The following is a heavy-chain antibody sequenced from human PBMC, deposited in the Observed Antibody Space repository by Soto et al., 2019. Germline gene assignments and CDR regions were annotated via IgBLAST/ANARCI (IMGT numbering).Heavy chain of an antibody. CDR1: GFTFDDYA. J-gene: IGHJ1*01. V-gene: IGHV3-9*01. D-gene: IGHD6-13*01. CDR3: VKDESINWYSGHFRH. Sequence: GGSLRLSCAASGFTFDDYATHWVRQVPGKGLEWVSGINWNSGSIGYGDSVKGRFAISRDNAKNSLHLQMNSLSAEDTAFYYCVKDESINWYSGHFRHWGQGTLVTVSS. CDR2: INWNSGSI.